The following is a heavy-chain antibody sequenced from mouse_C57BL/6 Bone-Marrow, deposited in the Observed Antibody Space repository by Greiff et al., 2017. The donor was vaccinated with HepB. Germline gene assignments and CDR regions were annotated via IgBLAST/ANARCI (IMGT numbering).Heavy chain of an antibody. J-gene: IGHJ3*01. D-gene: IGHD3-2*02. CDR3: AGDIDSSGYVAY. CDR2: ITHSGET. Sequence: VKLVESGPGLVKPSQSLFLTCSITGFPITSGYYWIWLRQSPGKPLEWMGYITHSGETFYNPSLQSPISITRDTSKHQFFLQLNSVTTEDTAMYYCAGDIDSSGYVAYWGQGTLVTVSA. V-gene: IGHV12-3*01. CDR1: GFPITSGYY.